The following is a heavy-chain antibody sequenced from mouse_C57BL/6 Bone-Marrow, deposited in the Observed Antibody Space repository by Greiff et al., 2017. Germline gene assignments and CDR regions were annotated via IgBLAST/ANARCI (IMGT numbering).Heavy chain of an antibody. D-gene: IGHD1-1*01. CDR1: GYTFTDYN. CDR3: ARFMTAVVERYFDV. J-gene: IGHJ1*03. Sequence: EVQLQQSGPELVKPGASVKMSCKASGYTFTDYNMHWVKQSHGKSLEWIGYINPNNGGTSYNQKFKGKATLTVDKSSSTAYMELRSLTSEDSAVYYCARFMTAVVERYFDVWGTGTTVTVSS. V-gene: IGHV1-22*01. CDR2: INPNNGGT.